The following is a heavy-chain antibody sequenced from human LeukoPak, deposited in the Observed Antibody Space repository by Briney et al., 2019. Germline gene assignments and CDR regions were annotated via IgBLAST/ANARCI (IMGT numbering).Heavy chain of an antibody. D-gene: IGHD2-2*01. J-gene: IGHJ3*02. V-gene: IGHV3-48*04. CDR2: ISSSSSTI. CDR3: ARDLADQLLADAFDI. CDR1: GFTFSSYS. Sequence: GGSLRLSCAASGFTFSSYSMNWVRQAPGKGLEWVSYISSSSSTIHHADSVKGRFTISRDNAKNSLYLQMNSLRAEDTAVYYCARDLADQLLADAFDIWGQGTMVTVSS.